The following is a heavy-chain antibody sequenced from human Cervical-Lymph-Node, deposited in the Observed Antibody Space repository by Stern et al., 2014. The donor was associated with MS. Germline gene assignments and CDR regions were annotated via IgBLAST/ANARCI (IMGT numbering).Heavy chain of an antibody. CDR1: GGSISTNSHY. CDR3: ARHLLVGDFWSGYYGVDV. V-gene: IGHV4-39*01. J-gene: IGHJ6*02. Sequence: QLQLQESGPGLVKPSETLSLTCTVSGGSISTNSHYWGWIRQPPGKGLEWIGSIHYSGSTYYNPSLKSRVTISVDMSKNQFSLKLSSVTAADTAVYYCARHLLVGDFWSGYYGVDVWGQGTTVTVSS. CDR2: IHYSGST. D-gene: IGHD3-3*01.